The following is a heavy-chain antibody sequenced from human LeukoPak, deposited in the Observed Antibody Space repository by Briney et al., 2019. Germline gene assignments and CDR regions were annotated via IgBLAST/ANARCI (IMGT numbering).Heavy chain of an antibody. J-gene: IGHJ4*02. Sequence: SETLSLTCTVSGGSISTYYWSWIRQPPGKGLEWIGYIDYSGATNYNPSLKSRVTMSVDTSKHQFSLKLSSVTAADTAVYYCARVGSYCFEYWGQGTLVTVSS. CDR1: GGSISTYY. CDR3: ARVGSYCFEY. CDR2: IDYSGAT. V-gene: IGHV4-59*01. D-gene: IGHD3-10*01.